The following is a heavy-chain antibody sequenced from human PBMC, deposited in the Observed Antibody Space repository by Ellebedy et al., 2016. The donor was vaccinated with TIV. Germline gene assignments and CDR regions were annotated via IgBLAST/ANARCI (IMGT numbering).Heavy chain of an antibody. J-gene: IGHJ4*02. D-gene: IGHD6-13*01. V-gene: IGHV4-31*03. CDR3: ARGQQQRITTAGTRKHYFDY. CDR1: GGSISSGGYY. CDR2: IYYSGST. Sequence: MPSETLSLTCTVSGGSISSGGYYWSWIRQHPGKGLEWIGYIYYSGSTYYNPSLKSRGTISVDTSKNQFSLRLSSVTAADTAVYYCARGQQQRITTAGTRKHYFDYWGQGTLVTVSS.